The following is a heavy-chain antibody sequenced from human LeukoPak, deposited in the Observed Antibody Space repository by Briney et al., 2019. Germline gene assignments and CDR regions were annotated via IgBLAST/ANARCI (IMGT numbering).Heavy chain of an antibody. D-gene: IGHD3-16*01. CDR2: IIPIFGTA. CDR3: ARDGRLGGEGFDP. CDR1: GYTFTSYG. J-gene: IGHJ5*02. V-gene: IGHV1-69*13. Sequence: SVKVSCKASGYTFTSYGISWVRQAPGQGLEWMGGIIPIFGTANYAQKFQGRVTITADESTSTAYMELSSLRSKDTAVYYCARDGRLGGEGFDPWGQGTLVTVSS.